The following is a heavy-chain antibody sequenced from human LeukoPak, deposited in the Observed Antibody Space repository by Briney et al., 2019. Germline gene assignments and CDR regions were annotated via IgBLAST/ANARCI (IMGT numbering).Heavy chain of an antibody. J-gene: IGHJ4*02. CDR3: ARVLGYSSSSEGDY. CDR2: IYYSGST. D-gene: IGHD6-6*01. CDR1: GGSISSYY. Sequence: SETLSLTCTVSGGSISSYYWSWIRQPPGKGLEWIGYIYYSGSTNYNPSLKSRVTISVDTSKNQFSLKLSSVTAADTAVYYCARVLGYSSSSEGDYWGQGTLVTVSS. V-gene: IGHV4-59*12.